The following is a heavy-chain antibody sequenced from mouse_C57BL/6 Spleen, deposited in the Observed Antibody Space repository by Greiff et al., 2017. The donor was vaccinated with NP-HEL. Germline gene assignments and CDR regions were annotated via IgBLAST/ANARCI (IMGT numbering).Heavy chain of an antibody. V-gene: IGHV5-12*01. J-gene: IGHJ3*01. Sequence: EVQVVESGGGLVQPGGSLKLSCAASGFTFSDYYMYWVRQTPEKRLEWVAYVSNGGGSTYYPAPVTGRFPFSSDNAKNTLYLKMSRLKSEDTAMYYCARQDYGSSYDGSPWFAYWGQGTLVTVSA. CDR1: GFTFSDYY. CDR2: VSNGGGST. CDR3: ARQDYGSSYDGSPWFAY. D-gene: IGHD1-1*01.